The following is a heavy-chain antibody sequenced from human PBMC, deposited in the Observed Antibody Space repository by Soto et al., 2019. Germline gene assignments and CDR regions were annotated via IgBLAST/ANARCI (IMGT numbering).Heavy chain of an antibody. CDR3: ARGGRIVVVPAAIDGYNWFDP. CDR2: INHSGST. V-gene: IGHV4-34*01. Sequence: SETLSLTCAVYGGSFSGYYWSWIRQPPGKGLEWIGEINHSGSTNYNPSLKSRVTISVDTSKNQFSLKLSSVTAADTAVYYCARGGRIVVVPAAIDGYNWFDPWGQGTLVTVSS. CDR1: GGSFSGYY. J-gene: IGHJ5*02. D-gene: IGHD2-2*02.